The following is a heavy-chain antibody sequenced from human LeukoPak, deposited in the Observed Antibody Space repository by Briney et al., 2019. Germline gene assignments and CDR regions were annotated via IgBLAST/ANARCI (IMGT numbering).Heavy chain of an antibody. CDR3: ARGLRYCSSTSCYRLGYYYYVDV. V-gene: IGHV1-8*01. J-gene: IGHJ6*03. CDR2: MNPNSGNT. D-gene: IGHD2-2*01. CDR1: GYTFTSYD. Sequence: EASVKVSCTASGYTFTSYDINWVRQATGQGLEWMGWMNPNSGNTGYAQKFQGRVTMTRNTSISTAYMELSSLRSEDTAVYYCARGLRYCSSTSCYRLGYYYYVDVWGKGTTVTISS.